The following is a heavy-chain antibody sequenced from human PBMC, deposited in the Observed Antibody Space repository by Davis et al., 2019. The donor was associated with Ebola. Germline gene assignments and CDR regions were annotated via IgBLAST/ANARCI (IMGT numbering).Heavy chain of an antibody. D-gene: IGHD3-22*01. Sequence: PGGSLRLSCAASGFTFSSYWMHWVRQAPGTGLVWVSRINSDGSSTSYADSVKGRFTISRDNAKNTLYLQMNSLRAEDTAVYYCARDRAGYYDSSGYYGLNVFFDYWGQGTLVTISS. CDR2: INSDGSST. J-gene: IGHJ4*02. V-gene: IGHV3-74*01. CDR3: ARDRAGYYDSSGYYGLNVFFDY. CDR1: GFTFSSYW.